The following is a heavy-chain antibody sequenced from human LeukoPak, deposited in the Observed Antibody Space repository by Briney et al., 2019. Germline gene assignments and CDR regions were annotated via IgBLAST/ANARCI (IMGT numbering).Heavy chain of an antibody. V-gene: IGHV4-59*11. D-gene: IGHD5-18*01. CDR2: IYYSGSS. Sequence: SETLSLTCTVSGGSISSHYWSWIRQPRGKGREGMGSIYYSGSSYFNPCLKSRVTRSVDTSKNQFSLKLSSVTAADTAVYYCARGPPGRRGYGHFDYWGQGTLVTVSS. J-gene: IGHJ4*02. CDR1: GGSISSHY. CDR3: ARGPPGRRGYGHFDY.